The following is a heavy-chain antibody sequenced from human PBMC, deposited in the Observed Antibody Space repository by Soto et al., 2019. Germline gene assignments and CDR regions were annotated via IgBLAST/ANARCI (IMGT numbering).Heavy chain of an antibody. J-gene: IGHJ4*02. CDR2: IYHSGST. CDR3: ARDLSYYYDSSGYYGTDY. D-gene: IGHD3-22*01. V-gene: IGHV4-4*03. Sequence: LRKTLSLTCAVSGGSISSSNWWSWVRQPPGKGLEWIGEIYHSGSTNYNPSLKSRVTISVDKSKNQFSLKLSSVTAADTAVYYCARDLSYYYDSSGYYGTDYWGQGTLVTVSS. CDR1: GGSISSSNW.